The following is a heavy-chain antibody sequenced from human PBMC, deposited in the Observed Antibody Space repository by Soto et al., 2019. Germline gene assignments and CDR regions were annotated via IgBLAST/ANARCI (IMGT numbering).Heavy chain of an antibody. Sequence: GGSLRLSCAASGFTFTRYSMNWVRQAPGKGLEWVSSISSTTNYIYYGDSMKGRFTISRDNAKNSLYLEMNSLRAEDTAVYYCARESEDHTSHFDYWGQGTLVTVSS. V-gene: IGHV3-21*06. CDR2: ISSTTNYI. CDR1: GFTFTRYS. CDR3: ARESEDHTSHFDY. J-gene: IGHJ4*02.